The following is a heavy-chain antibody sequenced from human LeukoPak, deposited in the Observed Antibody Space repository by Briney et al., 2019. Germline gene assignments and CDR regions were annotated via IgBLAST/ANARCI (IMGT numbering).Heavy chain of an antibody. J-gene: IGHJ4*02. V-gene: IGHV4-4*07. D-gene: IGHD6-19*01. Sequence: SETLSLTCTVSGASISGYYWSWIRQPAGKGLEWIGRMQSSGDTYYNPSLKSRVTMSIDTSKNQFSLKLSSVTAADTAVYYCARDYSPVADTAHDYWGQGTLVTVSS. CDR2: MQSSGDT. CDR1: GASISGYY. CDR3: ARDYSPVADTAHDY.